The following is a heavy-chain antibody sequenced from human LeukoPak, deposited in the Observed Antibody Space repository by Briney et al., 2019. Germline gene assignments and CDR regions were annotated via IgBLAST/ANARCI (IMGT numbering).Heavy chain of an antibody. D-gene: IGHD2-8*01. CDR1: GYSFTSYW. V-gene: IGHV5-51*01. Sequence: GESLKISCKGSGYSFTSYWIGWVRQMPGKGLEWMGIIYPDDSDTRYSPSFEGQVIISVDQSISTAYLQWNSLKASDTDTYYCARHGHCTNGVCYSNYYYYMDVWGKGTTVTVSS. CDR3: ARHGHCTNGVCYSNYYYYMDV. J-gene: IGHJ6*03. CDR2: IYPDDSDT.